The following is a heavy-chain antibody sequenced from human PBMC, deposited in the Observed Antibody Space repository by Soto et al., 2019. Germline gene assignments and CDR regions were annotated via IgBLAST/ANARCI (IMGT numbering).Heavy chain of an antibody. Sequence: QVKLVQSGADVKTPGASVRVSCKASGYTLTGYYVHWVREAPGQGLEGMGWINLESGGTSYAQKFQGRVTLSRDTSINTAYLELSRLRFDDAAVYFCARERYQVISDGMDVWGQGTTVTVSS. CDR3: ARERYQVISDGMDV. D-gene: IGHD2-2*01. CDR2: INLESGGT. J-gene: IGHJ6*02. CDR1: GYTLTGYY. V-gene: IGHV1-2*02.